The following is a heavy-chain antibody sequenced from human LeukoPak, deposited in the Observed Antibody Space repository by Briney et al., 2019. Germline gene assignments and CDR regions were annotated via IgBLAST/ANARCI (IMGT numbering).Heavy chain of an antibody. CDR2: VSLTGET. Sequence: PSETLSLTCGVSGGSISSTNWWSWVRQPPGQGLEWIGEVSLTGETNYNPPLNGRVTMSLDGSRNPLSLTLTSGTAADTAIYYCSGESGSFCPFGYWGQGTLVIVPP. D-gene: IGHD1-26*01. J-gene: IGHJ4*02. CDR3: SGESGSFCPFGY. V-gene: IGHV4-4*02. CDR1: GGSISSTNW.